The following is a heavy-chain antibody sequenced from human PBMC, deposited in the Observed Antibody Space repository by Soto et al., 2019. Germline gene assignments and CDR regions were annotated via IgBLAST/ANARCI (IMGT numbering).Heavy chain of an antibody. V-gene: IGHV4-34*01. D-gene: IGHD3-10*01. J-gene: IGHJ4*02. CDR1: GGSFSGYY. CDR2: VNHSGST. Sequence: SETLSLTCAVYGGSFSGYYWSWIRQPPGKGLEWIGEVNHSGSTNYNPSLKSRVTISVDTSKNQFSLKLSSVTAADTAVYYCATGYGRNFDYWGQGTLVTVS. CDR3: ATGYGRNFDY.